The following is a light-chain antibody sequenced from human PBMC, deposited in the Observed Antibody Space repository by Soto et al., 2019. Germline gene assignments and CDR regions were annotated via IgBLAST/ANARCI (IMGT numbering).Light chain of an antibody. CDR1: ETVSSTY. CDR3: QVYRSSLYT. Sequence: EIVLTQSPGTLSLSPGERATLSCRASETVSSTYLTWYQQKPGQAPRLLIYSASSRATGIPDRFSGREYGIDFTLTISRLEPEDFAVYYCQVYRSSLYTFGQGTKLELK. V-gene: IGKV3-20*01. CDR2: SAS. J-gene: IGKJ2*01.